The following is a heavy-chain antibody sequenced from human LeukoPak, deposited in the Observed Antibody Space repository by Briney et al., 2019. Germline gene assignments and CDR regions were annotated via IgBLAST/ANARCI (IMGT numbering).Heavy chain of an antibody. CDR2: ISGSGGST. CDR1: GFTFSSYA. D-gene: IGHD2-2*01. V-gene: IGHV3-23*01. CDR3: AKAPTTTSLDWFDP. J-gene: IGHJ5*02. Sequence: PGGSLRLSRAASGFTFSSYAMSWVRQAPGKGLEWVSAISGSGGSTYYADSVKGRFTISRDNSKNTLFLQMNSLRAEDTALYYCAKAPTTTSLDWFDPWGQGTLVTVSS.